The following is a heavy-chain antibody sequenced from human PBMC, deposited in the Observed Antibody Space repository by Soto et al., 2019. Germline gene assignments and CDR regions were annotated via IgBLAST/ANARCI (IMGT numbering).Heavy chain of an antibody. CDR2: IYYSGST. CDR3: ARLSSSWPYYYYGMDV. CDR1: GGSISSSSYY. V-gene: IGHV4-39*01. J-gene: IGHJ6*02. D-gene: IGHD6-13*01. Sequence: AETLSLSCTVSGGSISSSSYYWVWIRHPPGKGLEWIGSIYYSGSTYYNPTLKSRVTISVDTSKNQFSLKLSSVTAADTAVYYCARLSSSWPYYYYGMDVWGQGTTVAVSS.